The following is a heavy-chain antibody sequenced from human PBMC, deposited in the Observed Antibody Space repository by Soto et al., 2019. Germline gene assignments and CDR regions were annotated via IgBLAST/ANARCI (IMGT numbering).Heavy chain of an antibody. CDR2: IYSGGST. CDR1: GFTVSSNY. J-gene: IGHJ4*02. D-gene: IGHD3-22*01. Sequence: WGSLRLSCAASGFTVSSNYMSWVRQAPGKGLEWVSVIYSGGSTYYADSVKGRFTISRDNSKNSLYLQMNSLRADDTALYYCVRDLVGSRGYLGQWGQGTQVTVSS. CDR3: VRDLVGSRGYLGQ. V-gene: IGHV3-53*01.